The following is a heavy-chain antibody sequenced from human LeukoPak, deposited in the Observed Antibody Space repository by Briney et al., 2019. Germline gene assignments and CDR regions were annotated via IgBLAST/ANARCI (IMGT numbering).Heavy chain of an antibody. J-gene: IGHJ3*02. CDR3: AREGPCSSTSCYNDAFDI. D-gene: IGHD2-2*01. V-gene: IGHV3-7*01. CDR1: GFTFSSYW. Sequence: PGGSLRLSCAASGFTFSSYWMSWVRQAPGEGLEWVANIKQDGSEKYYVDSVKGRFTISRDNAKNSLYLQMNSLRAEDTAVYYCAREGPCSSTSCYNDAFDIWGQGTMVTVSS. CDR2: IKQDGSEK.